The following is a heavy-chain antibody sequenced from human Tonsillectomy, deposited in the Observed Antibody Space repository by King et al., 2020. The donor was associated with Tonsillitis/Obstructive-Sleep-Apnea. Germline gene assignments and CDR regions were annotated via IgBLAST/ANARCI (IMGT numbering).Heavy chain of an antibody. CDR2: FNPNTGDT. CDR1: GYTFTGYY. D-gene: IGHD3-22*01. V-gene: IGHV1-2*02. J-gene: IGHJ3*01. CDR3: AILLVVVRTNDAFDL. Sequence: QAQLVQSGAEVKKPGASVKVSCKGSGYTFTGYYMHWVRQAPGQGLECMGWFNPNTGDTKYAQKFQGRVTMTRDTSISTAYMELSRLRSDDTAVYYCAILLVVVRTNDAFDLWGQGTWVTVSS.